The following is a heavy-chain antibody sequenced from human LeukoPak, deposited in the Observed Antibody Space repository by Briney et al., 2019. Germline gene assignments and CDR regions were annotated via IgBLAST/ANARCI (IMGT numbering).Heavy chain of an antibody. Sequence: HAGGSLRLSCAASGFTFSSYAMSWVRQAPGKGLEWVSAISGSGGSTYYADSVKGRFTISRDNSKNTLYLQMNSLRAEDTAVYYCAKDPWVARLGITIFGVVITGNYFDYWGQGTLVTVSS. D-gene: IGHD3-3*01. CDR3: AKDPWVARLGITIFGVVITGNYFDY. CDR2: ISGSGGST. CDR1: GFTFSSYA. V-gene: IGHV3-23*01. J-gene: IGHJ4*02.